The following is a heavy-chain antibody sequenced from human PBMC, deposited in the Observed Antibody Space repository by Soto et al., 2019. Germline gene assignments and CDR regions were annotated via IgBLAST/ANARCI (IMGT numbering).Heavy chain of an antibody. D-gene: IGHD6-13*01. CDR2: ISGSGGST. V-gene: IGHV3-23*01. CDR1: GFTFSSYA. Sequence: GSLRLSCAASGFTFSSYAMSWVRQAPGKGLEWVSAISGSGGSTYYADSVKGRFTISRDNSKNTLYLQMNSLRAEDTAVYYCAKDPSSWPQVSWFDPWGQGTLVTVSS. CDR3: AKDPSSWPQVSWFDP. J-gene: IGHJ5*02.